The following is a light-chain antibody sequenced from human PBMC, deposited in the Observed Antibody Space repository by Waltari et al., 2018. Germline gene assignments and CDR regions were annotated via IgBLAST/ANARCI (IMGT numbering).Light chain of an antibody. J-gene: IGKJ4*01. Sequence: EIVLTQSPGTLSLSTGERATLSCRASQIVSSSYLAWYQQKPGQAPRLLIYGASSRAIGIPDRFSGSGSGTDFTLTISRLEPEDFAVYYCQQYGSSPLTFGGGTKVEIK. CDR2: GAS. CDR1: QIVSSSY. CDR3: QQYGSSPLT. V-gene: IGKV3-20*01.